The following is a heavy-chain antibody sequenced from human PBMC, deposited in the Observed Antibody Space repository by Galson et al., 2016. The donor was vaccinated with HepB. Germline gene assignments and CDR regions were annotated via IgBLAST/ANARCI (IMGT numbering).Heavy chain of an antibody. D-gene: IGHD1-26*01. CDR1: GYTFINYF. J-gene: IGHJ6*02. V-gene: IGHV1-46*01. CDR2: INPSSGGST. CDR3: ARTAVGADYYYYGMDV. Sequence: SVKVSCKASGYTFINYFLHWVRQAPGQGPEWMGIINPSSGGSTYYSQKFQGRVTVTRDTSTRTDYMELSSLRSDDTAVYYGARTAVGADYYYYGMDVWGQGTTVTVSS.